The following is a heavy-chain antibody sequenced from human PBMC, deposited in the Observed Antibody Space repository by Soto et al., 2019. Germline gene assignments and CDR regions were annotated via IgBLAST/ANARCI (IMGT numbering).Heavy chain of an antibody. CDR1: GGSISSDDFS. Sequence: KASETLSLTCAVSGGSISSDDFSWSWIRQPPGKGLECIGYIYHTGSTYYNPSLESRVTMSVDRSKNQFSLNLSSVTAADTAVYYCARGPGYCSSTTCYGGTNWFDPWGQGTLVTVSS. D-gene: IGHD2-2*01. CDR3: ARGPGYCSSTTCYGGTNWFDP. V-gene: IGHV4-30-2*01. J-gene: IGHJ5*02. CDR2: IYHTGST.